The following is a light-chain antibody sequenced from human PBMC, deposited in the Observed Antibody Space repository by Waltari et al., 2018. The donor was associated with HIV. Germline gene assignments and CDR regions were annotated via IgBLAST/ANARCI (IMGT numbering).Light chain of an antibody. V-gene: IGLV1-44*01. CDR1: SSNIERNT. CDR3: AAWDDSLDGYV. J-gene: IGLJ1*01. CDR2: SSI. Sequence: QSVLTQPPSASGTPGQRVTISCSGSSSNIERNTVNWYQQFPGTTPKVVIYSSIQRPPVVPDRSAGARSGTSASLAISGLQAEDEAHYYCAAWDDSLDGYVFGPGTEVTVL.